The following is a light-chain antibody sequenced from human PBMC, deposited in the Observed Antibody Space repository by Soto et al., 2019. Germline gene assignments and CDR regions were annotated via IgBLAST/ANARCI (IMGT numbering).Light chain of an antibody. V-gene: IGLV2-23*01. J-gene: IGLJ1*01. CDR3: CSYAGSITLYV. CDR2: EGN. CDR1: SSDVGNYNL. Sequence: QSALTQPASVSGSPVQSITISCTGTSSDVGNYNLVSWYQQHPGKAPKLIIYEGNKRPSGVSNRFSGSKSGNMVSLTISGLQAEDQADYYCCSYAGSITLYVFGTGTKLTVL.